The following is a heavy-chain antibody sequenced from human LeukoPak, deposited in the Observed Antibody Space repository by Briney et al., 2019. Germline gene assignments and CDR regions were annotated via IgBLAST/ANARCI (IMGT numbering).Heavy chain of an antibody. CDR3: ARAKFSYGSGSYLDY. Sequence: SETLSLTCTVSGGSISSYYWSWIRQPAGKGLEWIGRIYTSGSTNYNPSLKSRVTMSVDTSKNQFSLKLSSVTAADTAVYYCARAKFSYGSGSYLDYWGQGTLVTVSS. J-gene: IGHJ4*02. D-gene: IGHD3-10*01. V-gene: IGHV4-4*07. CDR2: IYTSGST. CDR1: GGSISSYY.